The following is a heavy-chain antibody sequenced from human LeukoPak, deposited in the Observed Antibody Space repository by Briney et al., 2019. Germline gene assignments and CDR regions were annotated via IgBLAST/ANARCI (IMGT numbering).Heavy chain of an antibody. D-gene: IGHD1-7*01. CDR3: ARNLGLELKNWFDP. CDR1: GYTFTGYY. V-gene: IGHV1-2*02. J-gene: IGHJ5*02. CDR2: INPNSGGT. Sequence: ASVKVSCKASGYTFTGYYMHWVRQAPGQGLEWMGWINPNSGGTNYAQKFQGRVTMTRDTSISTAYMELSSLRSEDTAVYYSARNLGLELKNWFDPWGQGTLVTVSS.